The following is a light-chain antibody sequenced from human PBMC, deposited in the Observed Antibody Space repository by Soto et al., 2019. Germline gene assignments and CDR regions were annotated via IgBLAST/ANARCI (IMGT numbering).Light chain of an antibody. J-gene: IGKJ4*01. CDR2: AAS. CDR3: QQLNSYPLT. V-gene: IGKV1-9*01. Sequence: IQLTQSRSSLSASVGDRVTITCRASQGISSYLAWYQQKPGKAPKLLIYAASTLHSGVPSRFSGSGSGTDFTLTISSLQPEDFATYYCQQLNSYPLTFGGGTKVDIK. CDR1: QGISSY.